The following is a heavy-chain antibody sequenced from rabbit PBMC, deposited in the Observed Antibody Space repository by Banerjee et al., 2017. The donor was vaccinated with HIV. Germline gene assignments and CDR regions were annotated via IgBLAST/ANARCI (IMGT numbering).Heavy chain of an antibody. Sequence: QEQLEESGGGLLKTEGSLTLTCKTSGFSFSSGLPMCWVRQAPGKGLEWLACIQTSSGTTHIASWAKGRFTISKTSSTTVTLQMTSLTAADTATYFCARWITSDFYGDLWGPGTLVTVS. CDR3: ARWITSDFYGDL. V-gene: IGHV1S45*01. D-gene: IGHD1-1*01. CDR1: GFSFSSGLP. J-gene: IGHJ4*01. CDR2: IQTSSGTT.